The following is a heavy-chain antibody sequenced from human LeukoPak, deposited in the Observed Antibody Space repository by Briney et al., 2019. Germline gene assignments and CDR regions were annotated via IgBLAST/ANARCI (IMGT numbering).Heavy chain of an antibody. V-gene: IGHV3-33*01. Sequence: GGSLRLSCAASGFTFSSYGMHWVRQAPGKGLGWVAVIWYDGSNKYYADSVKGRFTISRDNSKNTLYLQMNSLRAEDTAVYYCARNDLSNYYGMDVWGQGTTVTVSS. CDR2: IWYDGSNK. CDR3: ARNDLSNYYGMDV. CDR1: GFTFSSYG. J-gene: IGHJ6*02.